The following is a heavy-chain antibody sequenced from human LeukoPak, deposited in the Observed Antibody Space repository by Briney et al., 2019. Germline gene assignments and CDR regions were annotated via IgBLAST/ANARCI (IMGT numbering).Heavy chain of an antibody. CDR1: GYTFTTYA. V-gene: IGHV1-3*01. CDR2: INAGNGNT. Sequence: ASVKVSCKASGYTFTTYAMHWVRQAPGQGLEWMGWINAGNGNTKYSQKFQARVTITRDTSASTAYMELSSLRSEDTAVYYCARSQSGSYFEGIDYWGQGTLVTVSS. D-gene: IGHD1-26*01. CDR3: ARSQSGSYFEGIDY. J-gene: IGHJ4*02.